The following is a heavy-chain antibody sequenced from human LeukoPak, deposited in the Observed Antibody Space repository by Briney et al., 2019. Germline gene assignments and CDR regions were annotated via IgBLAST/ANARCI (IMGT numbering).Heavy chain of an antibody. J-gene: IGHJ4*02. CDR2: IKQDGSDK. Sequence: PGGSLRLSCTASGFTFSDHWMSWVRRAPGKGLEWVANIKQDGSDKYYVDSVKGRFTISRDNAKNSLYLQMNSLRAEDTAVYYCARGGGSYYNYWGQGTLVTVSS. V-gene: IGHV3-7*04. CDR3: ARGGGSYYNY. D-gene: IGHD1-26*01. CDR1: GFTFSDHW.